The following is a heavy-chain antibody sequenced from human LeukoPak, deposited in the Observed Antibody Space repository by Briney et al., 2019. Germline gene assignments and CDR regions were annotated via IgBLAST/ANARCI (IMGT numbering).Heavy chain of an antibody. V-gene: IGHV3-30-3*01. Sequence: GRSLRLSCAASGFTFSSYAMHWVRQAPGKGLEWVTVISYDGSNKYYADSVKGRFTISRDNSKNTLYLQMNSLRAEDTAVYYCAREGVVITNYFDYWGQGTLVTVSS. J-gene: IGHJ4*02. CDR3: AREGVVITNYFDY. CDR1: GFTFSSYA. CDR2: ISYDGSNK. D-gene: IGHD3-3*01.